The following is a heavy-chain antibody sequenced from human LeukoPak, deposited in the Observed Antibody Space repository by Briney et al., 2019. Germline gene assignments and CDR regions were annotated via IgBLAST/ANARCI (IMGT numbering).Heavy chain of an antibody. CDR2: IKGDGSET. J-gene: IGHJ4*02. CDR3: AREEVKSFDN. Sequence: GGSLRLSCAASGFTFNAFGMNWVRQAPGKGLEWVANIKGDGSETSYVTSVRGRFTISRDNAKNSLYLQMNNLRVEDTAVYYCAREEVKSFDNWGQGTLVTVSS. V-gene: IGHV3-7*03. CDR1: GFTFNAFG. D-gene: IGHD2-21*01.